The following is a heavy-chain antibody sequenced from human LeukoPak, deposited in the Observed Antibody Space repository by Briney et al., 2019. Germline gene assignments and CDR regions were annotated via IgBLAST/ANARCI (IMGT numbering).Heavy chain of an antibody. CDR3: ARDEEILIDY. CDR2: IGGSGGAI. Sequence: PGGSLRLSCGASGFTFSRYAMSWVRQAPGKGLQWVSEIGGSGGAIYYADSVKGRFTISRDNAKNSLYLQMNSLRAEDTAVYYCARDEEILIDYWGQGTLVTVSS. D-gene: IGHD1-26*01. V-gene: IGHV3-23*01. CDR1: GFTFSRYA. J-gene: IGHJ4*02.